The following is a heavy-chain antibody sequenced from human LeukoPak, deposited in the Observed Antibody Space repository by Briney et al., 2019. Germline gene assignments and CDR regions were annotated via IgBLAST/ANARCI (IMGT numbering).Heavy chain of an antibody. J-gene: IGHJ5*02. CDR2: ISWNSGSI. V-gene: IGHV3-9*01. D-gene: IGHD3-3*01. CDR1: GFTFDDYA. CDR3: AKGPGYDFWSGYYGFDP. Sequence: GRSLRLSCAASGFTFDDYAMRWVRQAPGKGLEWVSGISWNSGSIGYADSVKGRFPISRDNAKNSLYLQMNSLRAEDTALYYCAKGPGYDFWSGYYGFDPWGQGTLVTVSS.